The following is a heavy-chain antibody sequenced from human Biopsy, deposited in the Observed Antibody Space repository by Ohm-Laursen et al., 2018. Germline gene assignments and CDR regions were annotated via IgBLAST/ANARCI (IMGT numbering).Heavy chain of an antibody. J-gene: IGHJ6*02. CDR2: ITSSGDTT. V-gene: IGHV3-23*01. CDR1: GFTFSSYA. D-gene: IGHD1-20*01. CDR3: ARVDRYNFDHYIMDA. Sequence: SLRLSCAAPGFTFSSYAMSWVRQAPGKGLEWVSAITSSGDTTYYSDSVTGRFTISRDSSKNTLHLQMNSLRVEDTAIYYCARVDRYNFDHYIMDAWGRGTTVTVSS.